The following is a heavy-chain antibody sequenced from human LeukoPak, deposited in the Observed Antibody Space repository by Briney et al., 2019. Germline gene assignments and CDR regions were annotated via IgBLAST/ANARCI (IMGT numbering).Heavy chain of an antibody. CDR2: ISTYNGNT. CDR1: GYTFNRYD. Sequence: GASVKVSCKASGYTFNRYDISWVRQAPGQGLEWMGWISTYNGNTNYAQKLQGRVTMTTDTSTSTAYMELRSLRSDDTAVYYCARSGSLVGYFDLWGRGTLVTVSS. V-gene: IGHV1-18*01. D-gene: IGHD1-26*01. J-gene: IGHJ2*01. CDR3: ARSGSLVGYFDL.